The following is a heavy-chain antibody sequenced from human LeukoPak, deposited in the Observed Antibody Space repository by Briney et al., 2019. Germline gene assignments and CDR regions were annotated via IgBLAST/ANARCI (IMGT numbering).Heavy chain of an antibody. CDR1: GFTISNYG. CDR2: ISGGSGRT. J-gene: IGHJ4*02. D-gene: IGHD6-19*01. Sequence: PGGSLRLSCAASGFTISNYGMSWVRQAPGKGLEWVSTISGGSGRTYYADSVKGRFTISRDNSKNTLYLQMNSLRAEDTAVYYCTREAFYSSGWYSLFGYWGQGTPVTVSS. CDR3: TREAFYSSGWYSLFGY. V-gene: IGHV3-23*01.